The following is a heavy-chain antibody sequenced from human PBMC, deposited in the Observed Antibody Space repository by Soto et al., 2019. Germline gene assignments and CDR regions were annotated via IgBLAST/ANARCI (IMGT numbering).Heavy chain of an antibody. V-gene: IGHV3-33*01. J-gene: IGHJ6*02. CDR1: GFTFSSYG. Sequence: GGSLRLSCAASGFTFSSYGMHWVRQAPGKGPEWVAVIWYDGSNKYYADSVKGRFTISRDNSKNTLYLQMNSLRAEDTAVYYCAREWPNYYYCMDVWGQGTTVTVSS. CDR2: IWYDGSNK. CDR3: AREWPNYYYCMDV.